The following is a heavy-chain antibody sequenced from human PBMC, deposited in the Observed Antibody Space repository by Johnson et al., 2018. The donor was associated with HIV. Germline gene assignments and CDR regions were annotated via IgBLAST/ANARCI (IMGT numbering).Heavy chain of an antibody. Sequence: QVQLVESGGGVVQPGGSLRLSCLASGFSISDSAIHWVRQASGKGLEWVSGISWNGGSTGSADSVKGRFTISRDNSKNTLYLQMNSLRGEDTAVYYCARSKGSIWYGSAFDIWGQGTMVTVSS. CDR2: ISWNGGST. CDR3: ARSKGSIWYGSAFDI. D-gene: IGHD6-13*01. CDR1: GFSISDSA. V-gene: IGHV3-64*04. J-gene: IGHJ3*02.